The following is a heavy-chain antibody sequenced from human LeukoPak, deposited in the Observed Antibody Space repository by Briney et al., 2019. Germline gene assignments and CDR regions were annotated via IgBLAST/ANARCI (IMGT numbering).Heavy chain of an antibody. V-gene: IGHV3-30*02. Sequence: PGGSLRLSCAASGFTFSSYGMHWVRQAPGKGLEWVAFIRYDGSNKYYADSVKGRFTISRDNAKNSLYLQMNSLRAEDTAVYYCALPHYYASAGTSDMDVWGKGTTVTISS. CDR3: ALPHYYASAGTSDMDV. J-gene: IGHJ6*03. CDR1: GFTFSSYG. D-gene: IGHD3-10*01. CDR2: IRYDGSNK.